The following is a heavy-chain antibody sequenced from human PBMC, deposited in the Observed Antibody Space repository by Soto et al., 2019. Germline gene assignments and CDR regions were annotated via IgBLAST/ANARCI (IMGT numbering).Heavy chain of an antibody. CDR3: ARGQRYFDWLLWALDY. CDR2: INHSGST. D-gene: IGHD3-9*01. CDR1: GGSFSGYY. J-gene: IGHJ4*02. Sequence: QVQLQQWGAGLLKPSETLSLTCAVYGGSFSGYYWSWIRQPPGKGLEWIGEINHSGSTNDNPSHKSRVTISVDTSKNQFSLKLSSVTAADTAVYYCARGQRYFDWLLWALDYWGQGTLVTVSS. V-gene: IGHV4-34*01.